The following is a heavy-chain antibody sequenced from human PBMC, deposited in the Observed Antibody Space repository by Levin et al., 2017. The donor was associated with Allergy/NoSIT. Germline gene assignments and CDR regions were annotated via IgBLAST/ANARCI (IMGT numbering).Heavy chain of an antibody. CDR3: TTEHDYGDYTNCFES. J-gene: IGHJ5*01. D-gene: IGHD4-17*01. Sequence: PGESLKISCAASGFSFNNAWMNWVRQTPGKGLEWVGRIKSKIDGGTTDYAAPVKDRFIISRDDSKTTLFLQMNNLKTEDTAVYYCTTEHDYGDYTNCFESWGQGTLVTVSS. CDR2: IKSKIDGGTT. V-gene: IGHV3-15*07. CDR1: GFSFNNAW.